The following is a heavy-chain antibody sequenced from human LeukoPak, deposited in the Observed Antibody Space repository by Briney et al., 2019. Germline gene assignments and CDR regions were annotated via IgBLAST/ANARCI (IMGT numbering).Heavy chain of an antibody. V-gene: IGHV4-34*01. CDR3: AREQIGGYSYGLDY. J-gene: IGHJ4*02. CDR2: INHSGST. D-gene: IGHD5-18*01. Sequence: PTETLSLTCAVYGGSFSGYYWSWIRQPPGKGLEWIGEINHSGSTDYNPSLMSRVTISVDTSKNQFPLKMGSVTAADTAVYYCAREQIGGYSYGLDYWGQGTLVTVSS. CDR1: GGSFSGYY.